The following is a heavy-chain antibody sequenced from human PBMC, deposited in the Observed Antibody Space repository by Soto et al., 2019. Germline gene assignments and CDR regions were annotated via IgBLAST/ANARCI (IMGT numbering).Heavy chain of an antibody. CDR3: ARGRRFGELLPLSFDY. D-gene: IGHD3-10*01. J-gene: IGHJ4*02. Sequence: QVQLVQSGAEVKKPGSSVKVSCKASGGTFSSYAISWVRQAPGQGLEWMGGIIPIFGTANYAQKFQGRVTITXXEXTXXAYMELSSLRAEDTAVYYCARGRRFGELLPLSFDYWGQGTLVTVSS. CDR1: GGTFSSYA. V-gene: IGHV1-69*05. CDR2: IIPIFGTA.